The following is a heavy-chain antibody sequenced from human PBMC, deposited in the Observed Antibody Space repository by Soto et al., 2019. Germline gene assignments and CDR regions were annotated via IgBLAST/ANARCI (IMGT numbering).Heavy chain of an antibody. Sequence: PGGSLRLSCAASAFTFSSYAMSWVRQAPGKGLEWGSAISGSGGSTYYADSVKGRFTISRDNSKNTLYLQINSLRAEDTAVYYCAKSDGELYFDYWGQGTLGTGS. CDR2: ISGSGGST. CDR3: AKSDGELYFDY. CDR1: AFTFSSYA. D-gene: IGHD3-10*01. V-gene: IGHV3-23*01. J-gene: IGHJ4*02.